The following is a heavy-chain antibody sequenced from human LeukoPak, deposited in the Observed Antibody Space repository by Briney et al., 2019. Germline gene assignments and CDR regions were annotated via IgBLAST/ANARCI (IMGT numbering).Heavy chain of an antibody. Sequence: GGSLRLSCAPSGFSFDDYAMHWVRQAPGKGLEWVSGISWNSGSIGYADSVKGRFTISRDNAKNSLYLQMSSLRAEDTALYYCAKASGSFGAFDIWGQGTMVTVSS. CDR3: AKASGSFGAFDI. CDR1: GFSFDDYA. D-gene: IGHD3-10*01. CDR2: ISWNSGSI. J-gene: IGHJ3*02. V-gene: IGHV3-9*01.